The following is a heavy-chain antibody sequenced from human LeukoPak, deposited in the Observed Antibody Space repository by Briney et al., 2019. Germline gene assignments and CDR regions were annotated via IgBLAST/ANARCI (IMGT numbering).Heavy chain of an antibody. D-gene: IGHD4/OR15-4a*01. Sequence: PSQTLSLTCTVSGGSISSGGYYWSWIRQPPGKGLEWIGYIYHSGSTYYNPSLKSRVTISVDRSKNQFSLKLSSVTAADTAVYYCARLSHDYGAFDIWGQGTMVTVSS. CDR1: GGSISSGGYY. CDR2: IYHSGST. V-gene: IGHV4-30-2*01. J-gene: IGHJ3*02. CDR3: ARLSHDYGAFDI.